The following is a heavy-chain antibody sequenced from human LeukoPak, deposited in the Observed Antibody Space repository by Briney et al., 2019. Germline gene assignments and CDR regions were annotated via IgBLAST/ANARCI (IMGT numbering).Heavy chain of an antibody. CDR1: GFTFSSYA. J-gene: IGHJ4*02. CDR2: ISYDGSNK. V-gene: IGHV3-30*18. Sequence: PGGSLRLSCAASGFTFSSYAMHWVRQAPGKGLEWVAVISYDGSNKYYADSVKGRFTISRDNSKNTLYLQMNSLRAEDTAVYYCAKVPDGYSYGLDYWGQGTLVTVSS. CDR3: AKVPDGYSYGLDY. D-gene: IGHD5-18*01.